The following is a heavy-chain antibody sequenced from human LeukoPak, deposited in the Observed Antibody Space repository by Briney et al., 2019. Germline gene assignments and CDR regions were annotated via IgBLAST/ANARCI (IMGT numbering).Heavy chain of an antibody. Sequence: ASVKVSCKASGYTFNSYGISWVRQAPGQGLEWMGWISACNGNTNYAQKLQGRVTMTTDTSTSTAYMELRSLRSEDTAVYYCAREVWAHCRVDYWGQGTLVTVSS. J-gene: IGHJ4*02. CDR1: GYTFNSYG. CDR3: AREVWAHCRVDY. V-gene: IGHV1-18*04. CDR2: ISACNGNT. D-gene: IGHD1-14*01.